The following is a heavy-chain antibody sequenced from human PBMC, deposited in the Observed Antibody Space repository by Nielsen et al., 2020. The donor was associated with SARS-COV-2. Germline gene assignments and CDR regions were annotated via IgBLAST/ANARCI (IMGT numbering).Heavy chain of an antibody. D-gene: IGHD3-10*01. V-gene: IGHV3-21*04. Sequence: GESLKISCSASGFTFKSYSMNWVRQAPGKGLDWVSSISTSSSYVYYADSVKGRFTISRDNAKNSLYLQMNSLRAEDTALYYCAKDMYPYGSGSFDYWGQGTLVTVSS. J-gene: IGHJ4*02. CDR1: GFTFKSYS. CDR3: AKDMYPYGSGSFDY. CDR2: ISTSSSYV.